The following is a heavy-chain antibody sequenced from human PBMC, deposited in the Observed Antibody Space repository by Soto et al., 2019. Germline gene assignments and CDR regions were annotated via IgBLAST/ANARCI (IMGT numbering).Heavy chain of an antibody. D-gene: IGHD3-10*01. CDR2: INHSGST. CDR1: GGSFSGYY. J-gene: IGHJ4*02. CDR3: ARVDPPYYYGSGSVDY. V-gene: IGHV4-34*01. Sequence: QVQLQQWGAGLLKPSETLSLTCAVYGGSFSGYYWSWIRQPPGKGLEWIGEINHSGSTNYNPSLKSRVTISVDTSKNQFSLKLSSVTAAGTAVYYCARVDPPYYYGSGSVDYWGRGSLVTVSS.